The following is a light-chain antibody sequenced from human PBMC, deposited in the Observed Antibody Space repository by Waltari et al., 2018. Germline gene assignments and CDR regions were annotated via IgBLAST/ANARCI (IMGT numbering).Light chain of an antibody. CDR1: SNDVGGSNS. Sequence: QSALTQPASVSGSPGQSVTLFCTGTSNDVGGSNSVPWYQEHPAQAPRVIIDDVSDRPSGVSDRFSGSKSGNTASLTISGLQAEDEADYYCSSQSSNNVVLFGGGTKLTVL. V-gene: IGLV2-14*01. CDR2: DVS. J-gene: IGLJ2*01. CDR3: SSQSSNNVVL.